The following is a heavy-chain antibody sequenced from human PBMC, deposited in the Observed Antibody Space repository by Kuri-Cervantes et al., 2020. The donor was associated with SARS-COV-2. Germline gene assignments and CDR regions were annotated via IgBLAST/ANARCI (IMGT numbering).Heavy chain of an antibody. CDR1: GESFSGYY. CDR3: ARTYGLLRYVYYMDV. J-gene: IGHJ6*03. CDR2: INHSGST. D-gene: IGHD3-22*01. V-gene: IGHV4-34*01. Sequence: SVTLCLTCAVSGESFSGYYWTWVRQSPGKGLEWIGEINHSGSTNYNPSLKSRVVILVDRSQQQFSMRLSSLTAADTGVYYCARTYGLLRYVYYMDVWGKGTTVTVSS.